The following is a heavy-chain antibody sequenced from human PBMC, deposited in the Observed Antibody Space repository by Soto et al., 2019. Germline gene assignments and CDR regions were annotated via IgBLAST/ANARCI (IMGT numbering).Heavy chain of an antibody. CDR1: GFTLTNYS. Sequence: RLSCSSPGFTLTNYSMSCVRHDPGKGLNSLSYISITSSISYFVGSVKGRLTLSRDIAKHSLYLQMYSLRDEDTAVYYCARDSSGRYCSSTSCPRMEDWGQGTTV. V-gene: IGHV3-48*02. J-gene: IGHJ6*02. D-gene: IGHD2-2*01. CDR3: ARDSSGRYCSSTSCPRMED. CDR2: ISITSSIS.